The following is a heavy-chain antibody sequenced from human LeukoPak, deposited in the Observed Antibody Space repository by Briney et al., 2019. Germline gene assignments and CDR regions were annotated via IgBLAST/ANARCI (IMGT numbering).Heavy chain of an antibody. Sequence: ASVKVSCKASGYTFSGYYMHWVRQAPGQGLEWMGWINPNSGGTNYAQKFQGRVTMTRDTSISTAYMELIKLRSADTAVYYCARVGRAFTGRSSFFDYWGQGTLVTVSS. J-gene: IGHJ4*02. CDR3: ARVGRAFTGRSSFFDY. CDR2: INPNSGGT. V-gene: IGHV1-2*02. CDR1: GYTFSGYY. D-gene: IGHD6-6*01.